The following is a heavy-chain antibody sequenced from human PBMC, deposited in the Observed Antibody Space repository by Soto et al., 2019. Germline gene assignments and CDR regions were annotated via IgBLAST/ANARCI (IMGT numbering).Heavy chain of an antibody. CDR3: ARESRYCGGGRCYTVGAFDI. D-gene: IGHD2-15*01. J-gene: IGHJ3*02. V-gene: IGHV3-21*01. CDR1: GFTFSDYY. CDR2: ISSSSSDI. Sequence: EVQLVESGGGLVKPGGSLRLSCAASGFTFSDYYINWVRQAPGKGLEWVSSISSSSSDIYYADSVKGRFTVSRDNAKNSLSMQMNSRRAEDTAVYYCARESRYCGGGRCYTVGAFDIWGQGTMVTVSS.